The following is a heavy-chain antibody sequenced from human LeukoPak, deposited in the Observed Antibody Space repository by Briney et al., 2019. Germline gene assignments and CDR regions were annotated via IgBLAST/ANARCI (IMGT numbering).Heavy chain of an antibody. Sequence: PGGSLRLSCAASGFTFSSYWMNWVRQAPGKGLVWVSRIASDGSSTTYADSVKGRFSISRDNAKNTVYLQMNSLRAEDTGIYYCARGTSAGGPISPFDFWGQGTVVTVSS. CDR3: ARGTSAGGPISPFDF. CDR1: GFTFSSYW. D-gene: IGHD6-13*01. V-gene: IGHV3-74*01. J-gene: IGHJ4*02. CDR2: IASDGSST.